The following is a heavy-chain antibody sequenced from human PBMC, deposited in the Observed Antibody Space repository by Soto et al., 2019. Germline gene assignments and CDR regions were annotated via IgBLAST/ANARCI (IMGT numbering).Heavy chain of an antibody. CDR3: GLWVRGLINY. CDR2: SRSRADNYAT. D-gene: IGHD3-10*01. Sequence: EVQLVESGGGLVQPGGSLRLSCATSGITLSDHDMDWVRQAPGKGLEWLGRSRSRADNYATDYAASVKGRFTFLRDDSKPSLSLQMKSLKTGDTAVYYCGLWVRGLINYWGQGTLVTVSS. V-gene: IGHV3-72*01. J-gene: IGHJ4*02. CDR1: GITLSDHD.